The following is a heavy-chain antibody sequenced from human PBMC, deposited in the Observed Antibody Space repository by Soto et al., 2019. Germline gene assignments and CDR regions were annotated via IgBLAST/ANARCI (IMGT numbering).Heavy chain of an antibody. V-gene: IGHV4-61*08. D-gene: IGHD3-16*01. CDR1: GGSISSGGYS. Sequence: SETLSLTCAVSGGSISSGGYSWSWIRQPPGKGLEWIGYISNSGSTNYNPSLNSRVSITADTSKNNFSLKLTSVSAADTALYYCAKGQGVLGPWGQGTLVTVSS. CDR3: AKGQGVLGP. CDR2: ISNSGST. J-gene: IGHJ5*02.